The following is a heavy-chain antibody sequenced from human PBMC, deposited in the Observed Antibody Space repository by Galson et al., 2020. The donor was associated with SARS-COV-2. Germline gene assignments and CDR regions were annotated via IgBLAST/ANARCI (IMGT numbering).Heavy chain of an antibody. CDR2: IYHSGST. CDR1: GYSISSGYY. V-gene: IGHV4-38-2*02. CDR3: ADRTSSGWYVDWYFDL. J-gene: IGHJ2*01. Sequence: SETLSLTCTVSGYSISSGYYWCWIRQPPGKGLEWIGSIYHSGSTYYNLSLKSRVTISVDTSKNQFSLKLSSVTAADTAVYYCADRTSSGWYVDWYFDLWGRGTLVTVSS. D-gene: IGHD6-19*01.